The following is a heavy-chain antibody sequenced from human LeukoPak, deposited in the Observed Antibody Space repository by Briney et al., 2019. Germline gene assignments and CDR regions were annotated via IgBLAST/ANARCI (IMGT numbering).Heavy chain of an antibody. Sequence: SGPTLVKPTQTLTLTCTFSGFSLSTSGVGVGWIRQPPGKALEWLALIYWNDDKRYSPSLKSRLTITKDTSENQVVLTMTNMDPVDTATYYCAHTAKPYSGYDPVVYFDYWGQGTLVTVSS. CDR1: GFSLSTSGVG. J-gene: IGHJ4*02. D-gene: IGHD5-12*01. CDR2: IYWNDDK. V-gene: IGHV2-5*01. CDR3: AHTAKPYSGYDPVVYFDY.